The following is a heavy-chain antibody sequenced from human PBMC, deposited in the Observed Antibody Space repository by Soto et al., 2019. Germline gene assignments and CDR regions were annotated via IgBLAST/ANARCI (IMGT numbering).Heavy chain of an antibody. CDR1: GVTFSSYS. J-gene: IGHJ6*02. CDR2: ISSSSSYI. V-gene: IGHV3-21*01. CDR3: AFSGYYYCSGSYSRGMDV. Sequence: PGGSLRLFCAGAGVTFSSYSMNWVRQAPGKGLEWVSSISSSSSYIYYADSVKGRFTISRDNAKNSLYLQMNSLRAEDTAVYYCAFSGYYYCSGSYSRGMDVRRQVHTV. D-gene: IGHD3-10*01.